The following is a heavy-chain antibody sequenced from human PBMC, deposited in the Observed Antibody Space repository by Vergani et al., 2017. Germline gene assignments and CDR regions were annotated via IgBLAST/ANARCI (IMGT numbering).Heavy chain of an antibody. CDR2: IGSSGPSI. J-gene: IGHJ6*04. Sequence: VQLVESGGGLVKPGGSLSLSCAASGFTFSDFSMSWVRQAPGKGLEWVAFIGSSGPSIYYADSGKGRFTISRDNTKNSLYLQMSSLRADDTTVYYCAGDLEGRPQWCSGGSCAGDYYYGMEVWGGGTTVTVSS. CDR1: GFTFSDFS. CDR3: AGDLEGRPQWCSGGSCAGDYYYGMEV. D-gene: IGHD2-15*01. V-gene: IGHV3-21*01.